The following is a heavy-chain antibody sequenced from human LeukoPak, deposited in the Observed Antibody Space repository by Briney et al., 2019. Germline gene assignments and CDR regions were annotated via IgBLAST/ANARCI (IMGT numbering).Heavy chain of an antibody. D-gene: IGHD4-17*01. CDR2: IIPILGIA. CDR1: GGTFSSYA. CDR3: ARYGDLNYGMDV. Sequence: ASVKVSCKASGGTFSSYAISWVRQAPGQGLEWMGRIIPILGIANYAQKFQGRVTITADKSTSTAYMELSSLRSEDTAVYYCARYGDLNYGMDVWGQGTTVTVSS. J-gene: IGHJ6*02. V-gene: IGHV1-69*04.